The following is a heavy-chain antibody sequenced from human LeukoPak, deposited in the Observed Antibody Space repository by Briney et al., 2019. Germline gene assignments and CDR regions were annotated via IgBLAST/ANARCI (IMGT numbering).Heavy chain of an antibody. CDR1: GGTFSSYA. CDR2: IIPIFGTA. V-gene: IGHV1-69*13. Sequence: ASVKVSCKASGGTFSSYAISWVRQAPGQGLEWMGGIIPIFGTANYAQKFQGRVTITADESTSTAYMELSSLRSEDTAVYYCARAGGDDILTGYPYYYGMGVWGKGTTVTVSS. D-gene: IGHD3-9*01. J-gene: IGHJ6*04. CDR3: ARAGGDDILTGYPYYYGMGV.